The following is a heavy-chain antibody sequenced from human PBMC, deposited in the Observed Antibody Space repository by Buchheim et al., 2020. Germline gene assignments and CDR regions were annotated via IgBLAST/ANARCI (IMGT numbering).Heavy chain of an antibody. V-gene: IGHV3-7*01. D-gene: IGHD6-19*01. CDR3: ARDGGGSGWYY. CDR1: GFTFSSYW. J-gene: IGHJ4*02. Sequence: EVQLVESGGGLVQSGGSLRLSCAASGFTFSSYWMSWVRQAPGKGLEWVANINLDGNEKHYVDSVRGRFTISRDNAKNSLYLQMNSLRAEDTAVYYCARDGGGSGWYYWGQGNL. CDR2: INLDGNEK.